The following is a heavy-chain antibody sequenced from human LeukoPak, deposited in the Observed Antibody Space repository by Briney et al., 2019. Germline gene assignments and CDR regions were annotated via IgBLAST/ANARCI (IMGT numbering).Heavy chain of an antibody. J-gene: IGHJ4*01. Sequence: SVKVSCKASGDTLSTHAVSWVRQAPGQGLEWMGVILPVSDSANYAQKFQGRVSITTDESTSTTYMQLSGLRPEDTAVYYCARVADLEVPEPYFDFWGQGTLVTVSS. CDR1: GDTLSTHA. CDR3: ARVADLEVPEPYFDF. V-gene: IGHV1-69*05. CDR2: ILPVSDSA. D-gene: IGHD1-1*01.